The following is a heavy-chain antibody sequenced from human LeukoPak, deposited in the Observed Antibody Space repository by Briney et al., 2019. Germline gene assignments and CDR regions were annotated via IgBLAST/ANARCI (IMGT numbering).Heavy chain of an antibody. V-gene: IGHV4-39*07. J-gene: IGHJ5*02. Sequence: PETLSLTCTVSGGSISSSSYYWGWIRQPPGKGLEWIGSIYYSGSTYYNPSLKSRVTISVDTSKNQFSLELNSVTASDTAVYYCARGGRGFDPWGQGTLVTVSS. CDR3: ARGGRGFDP. CDR1: GGSISSSSYY. CDR2: IYYSGST.